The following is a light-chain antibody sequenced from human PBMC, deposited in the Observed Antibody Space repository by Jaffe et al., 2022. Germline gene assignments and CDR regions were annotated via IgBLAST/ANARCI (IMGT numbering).Light chain of an antibody. V-gene: IGLV2-11*01. CDR1: SSGFGGYSY. CDR2: DVT. Sequence: QSALTQPRSVSGSPGQSVTISCTGISSGFGGYSYVSWYQQHPGKAPKLMIYDVTKRPSGVPDRFSGSKSGNTASLTISGLQAEDEADYYCYSYARSYTFELFGGGTKLTVL. CDR3: YSYARSYTFEL. J-gene: IGLJ2*01.